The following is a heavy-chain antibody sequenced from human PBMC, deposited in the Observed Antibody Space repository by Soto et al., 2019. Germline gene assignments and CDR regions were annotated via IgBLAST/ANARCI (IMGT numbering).Heavy chain of an antibody. V-gene: IGHV4-4*02. Sequence: XETLSLTFSVSGCSISSTNWWSWVRQTPGKGLEWIGEIYQTGSTNYNPSLKSRATISIDKSQNQFSLKLTQMTAADTAMYYCAGVPPGAKFDYWGQGILVTVSS. J-gene: IGHJ4*02. CDR2: IYQTGST. D-gene: IGHD2-15*01. CDR1: GCSISSTNW. CDR3: AGVPPGAKFDY.